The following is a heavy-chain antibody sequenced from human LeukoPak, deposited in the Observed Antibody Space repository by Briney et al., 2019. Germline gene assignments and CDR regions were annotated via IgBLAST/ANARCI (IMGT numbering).Heavy chain of an antibody. D-gene: IGHD3-10*01. CDR2: IYYSGST. J-gene: IGHJ4*02. CDR3: ARGGRATMVRGVRGFDY. V-gene: IGHV4-39*07. CDR1: GGSISSSSYY. Sequence: SETLSLTCTVSGGSISSSSYYWGWIRQPPGKGLEWIGSIYYSGSTYYNPSLKSRVTISVDTSKNQFSLKLSSVTAADTAVYYCARGGRATMVRGVRGFDYWGQGTLVTVSS.